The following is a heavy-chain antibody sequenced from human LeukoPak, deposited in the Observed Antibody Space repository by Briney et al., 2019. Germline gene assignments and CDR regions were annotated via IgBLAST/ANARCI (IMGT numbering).Heavy chain of an antibody. Sequence: GSLRLSYAASGFTVSSNYMSWVRQAPGKGLEWIGYIYYTGSTIYNPSLRSRVTMSVDVSKNQFSLDLTSVTAADTAVYYCARHDPVGHFLRGMDVWGQGTTVTVSS. CDR1: GFTVSSNY. CDR3: ARHDPVGHFLRGMDV. CDR2: IYYTGST. D-gene: IGHD2/OR15-2a*01. V-gene: IGHV4-59*08. J-gene: IGHJ6*02.